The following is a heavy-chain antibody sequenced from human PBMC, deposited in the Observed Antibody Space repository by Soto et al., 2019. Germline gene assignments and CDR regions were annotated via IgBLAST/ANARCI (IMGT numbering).Heavy chain of an antibody. Sequence: QFQLVQSGAEVKKPESSVKVSCKSPGGPFSTYAISRVRQAPGQGLEWMGGIIPMFGTANYAQRFQDRVTITASESTNTVYMELSSLRSEDTAVYFCASGIQLWLRRINNGYSGWGQGSLVTVSS. CDR2: IIPMFGTA. CDR3: ASGIQLWLRRINNGYSG. V-gene: IGHV1-69*12. D-gene: IGHD5-18*01. J-gene: IGHJ4*02. CDR1: GGPFSTYA.